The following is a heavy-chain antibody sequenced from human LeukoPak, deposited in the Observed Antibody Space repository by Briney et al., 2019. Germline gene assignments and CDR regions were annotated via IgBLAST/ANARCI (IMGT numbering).Heavy chain of an antibody. CDR2: MHGGNGNT. V-gene: IGHV1-2*02. Sequence: ASVRVSCKASGYKFISHYLQWVRQAPGLGPEWMGWMHGGNGNTRYAEKFEGRVTMTRDTSNSTAYMDLSSLTSDDTAVYYCAREGSYCVGGDCYSFDFWGQGTLVTVSS. J-gene: IGHJ4*02. CDR3: AREGSYCVGGDCYSFDF. D-gene: IGHD2-21*02. CDR1: GYKFISHY.